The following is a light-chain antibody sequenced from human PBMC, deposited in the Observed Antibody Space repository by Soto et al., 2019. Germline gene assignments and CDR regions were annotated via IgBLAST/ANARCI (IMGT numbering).Light chain of an antibody. CDR2: AAS. V-gene: IGKV3-20*01. CDR3: QQYGSSWT. J-gene: IGKJ1*01. Sequence: EIVLTQSPCTLSFSPWQRSTISFRASQSVSSSYLAWYQQKPGQAPRLLIYAASSRATGIPDRFSGSASGTDFTLTISRLEPEDFAVYYCQQYGSSWTFGQGTKVDIK. CDR1: QSVSSSY.